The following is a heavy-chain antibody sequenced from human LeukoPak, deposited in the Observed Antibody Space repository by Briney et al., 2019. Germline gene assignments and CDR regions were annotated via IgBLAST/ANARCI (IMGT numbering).Heavy chain of an antibody. J-gene: IGHJ6*02. Sequence: PSQTLSLTCTVSGGSISSGSYYWSWIRQPAGKGLEWIGRIYTSGSTNYNPSLKSRVTISVDTSKNRFSLKLSSVTVADTAVYYCARAGWRATKYYYYYYGMDVWGQGTTVTVSS. CDR2: IYTSGST. V-gene: IGHV4-61*02. CDR1: GGSISSGSYY. D-gene: IGHD5-24*01. CDR3: ARAGWRATKYYYYYYGMDV.